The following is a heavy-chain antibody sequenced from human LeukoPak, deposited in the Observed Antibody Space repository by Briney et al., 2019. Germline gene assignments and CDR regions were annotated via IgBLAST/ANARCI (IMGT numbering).Heavy chain of an antibody. CDR2: IYHSGST. V-gene: IGHV4-38-2*01. J-gene: IGHJ4*02. CDR3: ASLLGVWS. Sequence: PSETLSLTCAVSGYSISSGYYWGWIRQPPGKGLEWIGSIYHSGSTYYNPSLKSRVTISVDTSKNQFSLKLSSVTAADTAVYYCASLLGVWSWGQGTLVTVSS. D-gene: IGHD2-8*02. CDR1: GYSISSGYY.